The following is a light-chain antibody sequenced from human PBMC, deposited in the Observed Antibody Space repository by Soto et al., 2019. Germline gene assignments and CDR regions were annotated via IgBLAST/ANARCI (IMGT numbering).Light chain of an antibody. J-gene: IGLJ3*02. CDR2: NVG. V-gene: IGLV2-14*03. CDR1: SSDVGGYNY. CDR3: SSYTTSSTVV. Sequence: QSALTQPASVSGSPGQSITISCTGTSSDVGGYNYVSWYQQHPGKAPKLMFSNVGDRPSGVSNRFSGSKSGNTASLTISGLQTEDEADYYCSSYTTSSTVVFGGGTKLTVL.